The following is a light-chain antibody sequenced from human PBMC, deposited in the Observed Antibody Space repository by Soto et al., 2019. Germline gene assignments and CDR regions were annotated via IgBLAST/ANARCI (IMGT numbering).Light chain of an antibody. CDR2: DAS. V-gene: IGKV3-11*01. CDR3: EQRSGWPLT. J-gene: IGKJ4*01. Sequence: EIVLTQSPATLSLSPGERATLSCRASQSVSRYLAWYQQKPGQAPRLLIYDASNRATGIPARFSGSGSGTDFTLTISSLAPEDVAVYYCEQRSGWPLTFGGGTKVEIK. CDR1: QSVSRY.